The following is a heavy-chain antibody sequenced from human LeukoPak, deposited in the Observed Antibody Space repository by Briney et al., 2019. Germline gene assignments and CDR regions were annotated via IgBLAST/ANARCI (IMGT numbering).Heavy chain of an antibody. V-gene: IGHV3-7*01. CDR2: IKQDGSEK. Sequence: GGSLRLSCAASGFTFSDFWMSWVRQAPGKGLEWVANIKQDGSEKYYVDSVKGRFTISRDNSKNSMYLQMNSLRAEDTAVYYCARLAGGHYDYWGQGTLVTVSS. CDR1: GFTFSDFW. J-gene: IGHJ4*02. CDR3: ARLAGGHYDY.